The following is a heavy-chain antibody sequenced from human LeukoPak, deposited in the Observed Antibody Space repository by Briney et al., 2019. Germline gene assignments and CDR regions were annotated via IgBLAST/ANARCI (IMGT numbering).Heavy chain of an antibody. CDR1: GYSFATYF. Sequence: GESLKISCKGSGYSFATYFIGWVRQVPGKGLEWMGMIYPGDADTRYSPSFQGQVTISADKSISTAYLQWSSLKASDTAIYFCAQLGLMRYCSGGNCHPDYWGQGTLVTVSS. J-gene: IGHJ4*02. D-gene: IGHD2-15*01. V-gene: IGHV5-51*01. CDR2: IYPGDADT. CDR3: AQLGLMRYCSGGNCHPDY.